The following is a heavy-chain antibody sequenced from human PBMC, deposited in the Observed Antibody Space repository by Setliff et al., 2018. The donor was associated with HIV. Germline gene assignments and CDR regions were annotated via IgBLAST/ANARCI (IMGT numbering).Heavy chain of an antibody. CDR2: INWNGRST. D-gene: IGHD3-22*01. V-gene: IGHV3-20*04. Sequence: PGGSLRLSCVVAGFNFDDYGMAWVRQVSGKGLEWVSGINWNGRSTAYSDSVKGRFSISRDNARNSLYLQMNSVSVEDTGFYYCARYYDSTGSSPLVHFDSWGQGTLVTVSS. CDR3: ARYYDSTGSSPLVHFDS. J-gene: IGHJ4*02. CDR1: GFNFDDYG.